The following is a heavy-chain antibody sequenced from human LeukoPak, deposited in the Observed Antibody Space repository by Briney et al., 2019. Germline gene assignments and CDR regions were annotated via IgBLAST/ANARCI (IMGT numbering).Heavy chain of an antibody. CDR1: GFTFSTYG. Sequence: GGSLRLSCAASGFTFSTYGMHWVRQAPGKGLEWVAVISYDGSDKYHADSVKGRFTISRDNSKNTLYLQMNSLRAEDTAIYYCANDHMVRGVIALDYWGQGTLVTVSS. D-gene: IGHD3-10*01. J-gene: IGHJ4*02. CDR3: ANDHMVRGVIALDY. V-gene: IGHV3-30*18. CDR2: ISYDGSDK.